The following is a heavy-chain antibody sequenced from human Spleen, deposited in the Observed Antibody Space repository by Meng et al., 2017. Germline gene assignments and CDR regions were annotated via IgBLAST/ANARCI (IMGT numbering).Heavy chain of an antibody. J-gene: IGHJ4*02. CDR2: INPNSGDT. V-gene: IGHV1-2*06. CDR3: ARDASCDH. CDR1: GYTCTAYN. Sequence: QVQLVPSGAEVKNPGASLKVSCKASGYTCTAYNLHWVRQAPGQGLEWMGRINPNSGDTNYAQKFQGRVTMTRDTSISTAYMELSRLISDDTAVYYCARDASCDHWGQGTLVTVSS. D-gene: IGHD3-16*02.